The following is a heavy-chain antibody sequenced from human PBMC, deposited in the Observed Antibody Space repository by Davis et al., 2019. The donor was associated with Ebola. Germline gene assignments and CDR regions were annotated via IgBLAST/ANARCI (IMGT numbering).Heavy chain of an antibody. CDR3: ARGGRGFREYYYYYYGMDV. V-gene: IGHV1-69*06. D-gene: IGHD3-10*01. J-gene: IGHJ6*02. CDR2: IIPIFGTA. Sequence: SVKVSCKASGYTFTSYAMHWVRQAPGQRLEWMGGIIPIFGTANYAQKFQGRVTITADKSTSTAYMELSSPRSEDTAVYYCARGGRGFREYYYYYYGMDVWGQGTTVTVSS. CDR1: GYTFTSYA.